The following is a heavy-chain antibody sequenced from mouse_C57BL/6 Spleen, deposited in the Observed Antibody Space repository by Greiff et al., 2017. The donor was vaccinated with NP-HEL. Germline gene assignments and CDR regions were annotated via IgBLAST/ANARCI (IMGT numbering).Heavy chain of an antibody. J-gene: IGHJ2*01. V-gene: IGHV6-3*01. CDR2: IRLKSDNYAT. CDR3: ILLSY. CDR1: GFTFSNYW. D-gene: IGHD2-10*01. Sequence: EVKVEESGGGLVQPGGSMKLSCVASGFTFSNYWMNWVRQSPEKGLEWVAQIRLKSDNYATHYAESVKGRFTISRDDSKSSVYLQMNNLRAEDTGIYYCILLSYWGQGTTLTVSS.